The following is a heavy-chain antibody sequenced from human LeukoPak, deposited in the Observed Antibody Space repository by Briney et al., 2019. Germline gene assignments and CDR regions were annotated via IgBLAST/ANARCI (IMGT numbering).Heavy chain of an antibody. J-gene: IGHJ4*02. D-gene: IGHD5-18*01. V-gene: IGHV3-7*03. CDR3: ARASYSYGYSFDY. Sequence: XXSLRLSCAASGFTFSSYWMSWVRQAPGKGLEWVADIKQDGSEKYYVDSVKGRFTISRDNAKNSLYLQMNSLRAEDTAVYYCARASYSYGYSFDYWGQGTLVTVSS. CDR1: GFTFSSYW. CDR2: IKQDGSEK.